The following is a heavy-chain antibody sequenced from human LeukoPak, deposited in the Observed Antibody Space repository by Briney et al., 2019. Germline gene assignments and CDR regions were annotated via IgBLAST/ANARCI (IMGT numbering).Heavy chain of an antibody. V-gene: IGHV1-2*02. D-gene: IGHD1-26*01. CDR3: ARDESSDPSQGP. J-gene: IGHJ5*02. CDR2: INPNSGGT. Sequence: GASVKVSCKASGYTFTGYYMHWVRQAPGQGLEWMGWINPNSGGTNYAQKFQGRVTMTRDTSISTSYMELSRLRSDDTAVYYCARDESSDPSQGPWGQGTLVTVSS. CDR1: GYTFTGYY.